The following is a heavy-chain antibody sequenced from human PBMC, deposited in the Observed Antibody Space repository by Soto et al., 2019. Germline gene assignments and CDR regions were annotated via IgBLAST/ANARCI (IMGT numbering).Heavy chain of an antibody. CDR1: GFTFSSYA. V-gene: IGHV3-23*01. Sequence: EVQLLESGGDLIQPGGSLRLSCAASGFTFSSYAMSWVLQAPGKGLGWVSAISSSGGSTFYADSVKGRFTISRDNSRNTLYLQMNSLRAEDTAIYYCAKYHPITQPRPYFDYWGQGTLVNVSS. J-gene: IGHJ4*02. CDR2: ISSSGGST. CDR3: AKYHPITQPRPYFDY. D-gene: IGHD3-10*01.